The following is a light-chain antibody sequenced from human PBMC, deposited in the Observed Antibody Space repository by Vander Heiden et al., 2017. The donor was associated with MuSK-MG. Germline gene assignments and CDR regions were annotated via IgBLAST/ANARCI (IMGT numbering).Light chain of an antibody. CDR1: QSVSSY. CDR2: DTA. Sequence: IVLTQSPATLSLSPGERATLSCRASQSVSSYLAWYQQKPGQAPRLLSDDTANRATGIPARFSGSGSVTDFTLTIRSLEPEDFAVYYCQQRSNWPWTFGQGTTVEIK. J-gene: IGKJ1*01. V-gene: IGKV3-11*01. CDR3: QQRSNWPWT.